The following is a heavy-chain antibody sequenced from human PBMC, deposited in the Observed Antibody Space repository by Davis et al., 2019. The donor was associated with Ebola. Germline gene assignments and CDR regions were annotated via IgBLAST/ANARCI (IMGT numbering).Heavy chain of an antibody. D-gene: IGHD6-13*01. CDR1: GFTFSDYY. J-gene: IGHJ4*02. CDR3: AKFSRAGDSV. V-gene: IGHV3-11*01. Sequence: GESLKISCAASGFTFSDYYMSWIRQAPGKGLEWVSYISSSGSTIYYADSVKGRFTISRDNAKKSLFLQVNSLRDEDTAVYYCAKFSRAGDSVWGQGTLVTVSS. CDR2: ISSSGSTI.